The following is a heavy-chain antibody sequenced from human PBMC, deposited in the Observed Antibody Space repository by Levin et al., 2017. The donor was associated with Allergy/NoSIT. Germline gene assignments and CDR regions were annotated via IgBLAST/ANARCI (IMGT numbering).Heavy chain of an antibody. CDR1: GGSFSGYY. J-gene: IGHJ3*02. CDR3: ARGVGEVEYDRYYYDSSGYSRQHDAFDI. V-gene: IGHV4-34*01. D-gene: IGHD3-22*01. CDR2: INHSGST. Sequence: SQTLSLTCAVYGGSFSGYYWSWIRQPPGKGLEWIGEINHSGSTNYNPSLKSRVTISVDTSKNQFSLKLSSVTAADTAVYYCARGVGEVEYDRYYYDSSGYSRQHDAFDIWGQGTMVTVSS.